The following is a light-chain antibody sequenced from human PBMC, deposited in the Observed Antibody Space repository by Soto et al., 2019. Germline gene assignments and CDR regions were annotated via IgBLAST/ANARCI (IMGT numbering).Light chain of an antibody. V-gene: IGKV3-11*01. J-gene: IGKJ4*01. CDR3: QRRSNWPLT. CDR2: DAS. CDR1: HSVGSS. Sequence: IVLTQSPAFLSLSPGERATLSCRASHSVGSSLGWYQQRPGQAPRLLIYDASNRATGIPARFSGSGSGTDFTLTISSLEPEDFAVYYCQRRSNWPLTFGGGTKVDIK.